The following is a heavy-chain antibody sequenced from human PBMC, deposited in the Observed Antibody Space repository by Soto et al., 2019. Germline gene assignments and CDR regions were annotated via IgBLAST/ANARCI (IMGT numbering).Heavy chain of an antibody. CDR3: ARRSYSSLDY. CDR1: GFTFSSYG. Sequence: QVQLVESGGGVVQPGRSLRLSCAASGFTFSSYGMHWVRQAPGKGLEWVAVIWYDGSSKYYADSVKGRFTISRDNSKNTLYLQMNSRRAEDTAVYYCARRSYSSLDYWGQGTLVTVSS. D-gene: IGHD6-13*01. V-gene: IGHV3-33*01. CDR2: IWYDGSSK. J-gene: IGHJ4*02.